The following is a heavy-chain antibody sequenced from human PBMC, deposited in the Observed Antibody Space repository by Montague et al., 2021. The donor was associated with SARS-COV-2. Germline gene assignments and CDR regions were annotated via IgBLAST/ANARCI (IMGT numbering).Heavy chain of an antibody. V-gene: IGHV4-34*01. CDR1: GGSFSNYY. CDR2: VNQSGTT. Sequence: SETLSLTCAISGGSFSNYYWSWIRQPPGKGLEWIGVVNQSGTTIYNPSVKSGVTISEDASKNQFYLRLNSVTAADAAVYYCARGLRPVVVPGAGPAGRAFDIWGQGTMVTVSS. J-gene: IGHJ3*02. D-gene: IGHD2-2*01. CDR3: ARGLRPVVVPGAGPAGRAFDI.